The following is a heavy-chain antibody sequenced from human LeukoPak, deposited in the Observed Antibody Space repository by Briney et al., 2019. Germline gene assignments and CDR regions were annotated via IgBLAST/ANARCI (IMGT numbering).Heavy chain of an antibody. CDR3: ARVDLGGDGYNLDY. J-gene: IGHJ4*02. D-gene: IGHD5-24*01. CDR2: IIPIFGTA. V-gene: IGHV1-69*05. CDR1: GGTFSSYA. Sequence: AASVKVSCKASGGTFSSYAISWVRQAPGQGLEWMGGIIPIFGTANYAQKFQGRVTITTDESTSTAYKELSSLRSEDTAVFYCARVDLGGDGYNLDYWGQGTLVTVSS.